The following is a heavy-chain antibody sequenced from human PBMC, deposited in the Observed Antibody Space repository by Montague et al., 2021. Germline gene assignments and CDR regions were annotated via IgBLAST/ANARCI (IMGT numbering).Heavy chain of an antibody. V-gene: IGHV3-23*01. J-gene: IGHJ5*01. CDR2: ISPSGDT. CDR3: VQTSSGTYDS. CDR1: GFTFGGYS. Sequence: SLRLSCAASGFTFGGYSITLVRQAPAGGLEWVSFISPSGDTFYAESVKGRFIVSRDNSNNALYLHLHSLRGEDSAIYYCVQTSSGTYDSWGPGSLVTVSS. D-gene: IGHD1-26*01.